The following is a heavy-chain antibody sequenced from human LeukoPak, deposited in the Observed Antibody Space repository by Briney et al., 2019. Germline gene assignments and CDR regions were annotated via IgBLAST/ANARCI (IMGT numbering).Heavy chain of an antibody. CDR2: ISAYNGNT. CDR3: ARDPPRIVVVVAATNYYGMDV. D-gene: IGHD2-15*01. J-gene: IGHJ6*02. V-gene: IGHV1-18*01. Sequence: ASVNVSFKASGYTFTIYGISWVRQAPGQGLEWMGWISAYNGNTNYAQKLQGRVTMTTDTSTSTAYMELRSLRSDDTAVYYCARDPPRIVVVVAATNYYGMDVWGQGTTVTVSS. CDR1: GYTFTIYG.